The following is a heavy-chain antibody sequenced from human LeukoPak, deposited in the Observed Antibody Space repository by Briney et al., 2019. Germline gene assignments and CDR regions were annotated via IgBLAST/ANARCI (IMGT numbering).Heavy chain of an antibody. CDR3: ASTPAPTSLFYY. V-gene: IGHV1-46*01. CDR1: VYTFTIYY. Sequence: ASVKVSCKASVYTFTIYYMNWVRQAPGRGLEWMGIINPSGGSTNYAQKFQGRVTMTRDTSTSTVYMELSSLRSEDTAVYYCASTPAPTSLFYYWGQGTLVTVSS. D-gene: IGHD2-2*01. CDR2: INPSGGST. J-gene: IGHJ4*02.